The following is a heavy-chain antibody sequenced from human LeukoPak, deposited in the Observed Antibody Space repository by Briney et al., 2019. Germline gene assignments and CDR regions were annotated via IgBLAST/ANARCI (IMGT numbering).Heavy chain of an antibody. CDR1: GGSFSGYY. CDR2: INRSGSP. D-gene: IGHD2-21*01. Sequence: PSETLSLTCAVYGGSFSGYYWSWIRQPPGKGLEWIGEINRSGSPNYNASLKSRVTISVDTSKNQFSLKLSSVTAADTAVYHCARVSSPPYCGGSCHIDYWGQGTLVTVSS. CDR3: ARVSSPPYCGGSCHIDY. V-gene: IGHV4-34*01. J-gene: IGHJ4*02.